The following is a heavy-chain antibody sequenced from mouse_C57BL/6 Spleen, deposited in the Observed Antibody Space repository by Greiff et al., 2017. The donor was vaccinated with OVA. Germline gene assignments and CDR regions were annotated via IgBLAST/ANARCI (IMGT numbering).Heavy chain of an antibody. D-gene: IGHD1-1*01. J-gene: IGHJ3*01. CDR3: ARPLYGSSYWFAY. V-gene: IGHV7-3*01. Sequence: EVQLVESGGGLVQPGGSLSLSCAASGFTFTDYYMSWVRQPPGKALEWLGFIRNKANGYTTEYSASVKGRFTISRDNSQSILYLQMNALRAEDSATYYCARPLYGSSYWFAYWGQGTLVTVSA. CDR1: GFTFTDYY. CDR2: IRNKANGYTT.